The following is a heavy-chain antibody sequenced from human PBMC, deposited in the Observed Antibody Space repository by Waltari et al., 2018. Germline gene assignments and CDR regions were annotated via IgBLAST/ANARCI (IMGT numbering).Heavy chain of an antibody. CDR3: ARDLGSDYGNRDY. V-gene: IGHV1-2*06. CDR2: INPNSGDT. CDR1: GYAFTGYY. D-gene: IGHD4-17*01. Sequence: QVHLVQSGAEVKTPGASVKVTCKASGYAFTGYYSQWVRRAPGQGLEWMGRINPNSGDTNYAQKFQGRVTLTRDTSINTAYMELSSLKSDDTAVYYCARDLGSDYGNRDYWGQGTLVTVPS. J-gene: IGHJ4*02.